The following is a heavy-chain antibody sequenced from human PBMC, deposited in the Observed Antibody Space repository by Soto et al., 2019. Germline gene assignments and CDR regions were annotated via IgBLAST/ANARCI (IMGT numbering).Heavy chain of an antibody. CDR2: MNTNSGNT. D-gene: IGHD6-13*01. Sequence: QVQLVQSGSEVKKPGASVKVSCKASGYAFTSYDINWVRQATGQGVEWMGWMNTNSGNTGYAQKFQGRVSMNRNTSRSTGDMELSSLRSEDTAVYYCAGEIAAAGTSDAFDIWGQVTMVTVSS. V-gene: IGHV1-8*01. CDR3: AGEIAAAGTSDAFDI. CDR1: GYAFTSYD. J-gene: IGHJ3*02.